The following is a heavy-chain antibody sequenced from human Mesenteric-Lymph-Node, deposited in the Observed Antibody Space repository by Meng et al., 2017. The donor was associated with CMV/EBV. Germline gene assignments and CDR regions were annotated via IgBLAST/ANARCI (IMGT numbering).Heavy chain of an antibody. CDR1: GYTFTSYG. CDR2: ISAYNGNT. Sequence: ASVKVSCKASGYTFTSYGISWVRQAPGQGLEWMGWISAYNGNTNYAQKFQGRVTITRNTSISTAYMELSSLRSEDTAVYYCARGDVGSSSSFFDYWGQGTLVTVSS. V-gene: IGHV1-18*01. D-gene: IGHD6-6*01. J-gene: IGHJ4*02. CDR3: ARGDVGSSSSFFDY.